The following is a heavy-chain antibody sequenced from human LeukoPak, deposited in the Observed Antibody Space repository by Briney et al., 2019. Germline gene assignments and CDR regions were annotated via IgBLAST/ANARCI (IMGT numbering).Heavy chain of an antibody. V-gene: IGHV3-74*01. CDR2: INTDGSST. CDR1: GFTFSSYW. D-gene: IGHD4-23*01. CDR3: ARVSVVTPAVFDY. J-gene: IGHJ4*02. Sequence: PGGSLRLSCAASGFTFSSYWMHWVRQAPGKGLVWVSRINTDGSSTSYADSVKGRFTISRDNAKNTLYLQMNSLRAEDTAVYYCARVSVVTPAVFDYWGQGTLVTVSS.